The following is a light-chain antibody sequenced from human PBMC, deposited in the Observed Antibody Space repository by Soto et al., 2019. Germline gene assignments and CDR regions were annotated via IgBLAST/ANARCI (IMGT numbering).Light chain of an antibody. CDR1: ESVSSS. CDR3: QQYGSSRWT. J-gene: IGKJ1*01. V-gene: IGKV3-20*01. Sequence: EMVLTQSPGTLSLSPGERASLSCRASESVSSSLACYQQKPGQAPRLLVYGASSRATGIPDRFSGSGSGTDFTLTISRLEPEDFAVYYCQQYGSSRWTFGQGTKVDIK. CDR2: GAS.